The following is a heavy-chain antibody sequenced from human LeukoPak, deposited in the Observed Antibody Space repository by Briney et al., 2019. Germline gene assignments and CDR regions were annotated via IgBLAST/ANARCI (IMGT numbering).Heavy chain of an antibody. D-gene: IGHD3-10*01. CDR3: ARGMVIRGGSFDY. J-gene: IGHJ4*02. CDR1: GGSISSSSYY. CDR2: IYHSGST. V-gene: IGHV4-39*07. Sequence: SETLPLTCTVSGGSISSSSYYWGWIRQPPGKGLEWIGSIYHSGSTYYNPSLKSRVTISVDTSKNQFSLKLSSVTAADTAVYYCARGMVIRGGSFDYWGQGTLVTVSS.